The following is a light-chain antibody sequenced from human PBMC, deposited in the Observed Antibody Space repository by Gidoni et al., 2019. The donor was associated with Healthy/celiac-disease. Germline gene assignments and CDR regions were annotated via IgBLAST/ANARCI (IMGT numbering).Light chain of an antibody. CDR2: AAS. CDR3: QQSYSTQYT. Sequence: DIQMTQSPSSLSASVGDRVTITCRARQSISSYLNWYQQKPGKAPKLLIYAASSLQSGVPSRFSGSGSGTDFTLTISSLQPEDFATYYCQQSYSTQYTFXQXTKLEIK. V-gene: IGKV1-39*01. J-gene: IGKJ2*01. CDR1: QSISSY.